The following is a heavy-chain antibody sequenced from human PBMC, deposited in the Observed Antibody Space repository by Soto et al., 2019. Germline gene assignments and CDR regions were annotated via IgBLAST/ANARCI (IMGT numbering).Heavy chain of an antibody. J-gene: IGHJ4*02. Sequence: SETLSLTCTVSGGSISSSSWSWIRQPPGRGLEWIGYIYNNGRTDYNPSLKSRVTISVDTSKNHSSLKLSSVTPADTAVYYCARARFCTSTSCYHYFDFWGQGTLVTVS. D-gene: IGHD2-2*01. CDR3: ARARFCTSTSCYHYFDF. V-gene: IGHV4-59*01. CDR2: IYNNGRT. CDR1: GGSISSSS.